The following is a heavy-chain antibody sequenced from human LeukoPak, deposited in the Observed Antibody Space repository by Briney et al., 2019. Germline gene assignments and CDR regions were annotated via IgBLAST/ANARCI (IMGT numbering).Heavy chain of an antibody. V-gene: IGHV3-20*04. J-gene: IGHJ4*02. CDR3: ARATAMVTIAY. Sequence: GGSLRLSCAASGFTVSSNYMSWVRQAPGKGLEWVSGINWNGGSTGYADSVKGRFTISRDNAKNSLYLQMNSLRAEDTALYYCARATAMVTIAYWGQGTLVTVSS. CDR2: INWNGGST. D-gene: IGHD5-18*01. CDR1: GFTVSSNY.